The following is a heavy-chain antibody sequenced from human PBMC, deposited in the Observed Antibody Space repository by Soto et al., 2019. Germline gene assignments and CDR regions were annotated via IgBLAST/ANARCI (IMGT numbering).Heavy chain of an antibody. CDR3: AKGYSSSWYEIDY. Sequence: QVQLVESGGGVVQPGRSLRLSCAASGFTVSAYAMHWVRQAPGKGLDWVAVISNDGSNTHYADSVKGRFTISRDTSKNTLDLQMNSLRAEDTAVYYCAKGYSSSWYEIDYWGQGTLVTVSS. V-gene: IGHV3-30-3*01. CDR2: ISNDGSNT. D-gene: IGHD6-13*01. CDR1: GFTVSAYA. J-gene: IGHJ4*02.